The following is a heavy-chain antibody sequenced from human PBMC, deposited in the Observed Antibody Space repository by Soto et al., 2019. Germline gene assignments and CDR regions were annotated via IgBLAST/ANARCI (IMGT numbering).Heavy chain of an antibody. V-gene: IGHV1-69*08. CDR1: GGTFSSYT. Sequence: QVQLVQSGAEVKKPGSSVKVSCKASGGTFSSYTISWVRQAPGQGLEWMGRIIPILGIANYSQKFQGRVTITEDKSTSTAYMELSSLRSEDTAVYYCARDNRGRAVAYYYDYWGQGTLVTVSS. J-gene: IGHJ4*02. D-gene: IGHD3-10*01. CDR3: ARDNRGRAVAYYYDY. CDR2: IIPILGIA.